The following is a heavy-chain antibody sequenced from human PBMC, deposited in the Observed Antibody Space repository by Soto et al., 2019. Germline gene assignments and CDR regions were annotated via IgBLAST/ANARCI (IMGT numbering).Heavy chain of an antibody. Sequence: QVQLVESGGGLVKPGGSLRLSCAASGFTFSDYYMSWIRQAPGKGLEWVSYISSSSSYTNYADSVTGRSTISRDKAKYLLYLPMNSRRAEDTAVYYCARAQGDYDSGRMIDFAYWGQGTLVTVSS. D-gene: IGHD5-12*01. J-gene: IGHJ4*02. V-gene: IGHV3-11*06. CDR2: ISSSSSYT. CDR1: GFTFSDYY. CDR3: ARAQGDYDSGRMIDFAY.